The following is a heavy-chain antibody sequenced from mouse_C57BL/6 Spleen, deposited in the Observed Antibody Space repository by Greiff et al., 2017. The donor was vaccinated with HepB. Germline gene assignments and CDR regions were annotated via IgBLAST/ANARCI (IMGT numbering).Heavy chain of an antibody. J-gene: IGHJ3*01. Sequence: QVQLQQSGPELVKPGASVKISCKASGYAFSSSWMNWVKQRPGKGLEWIGRNYPGDGDTNYNGKFKGKATLTADKSSSTAYMQLSSLTSEDSAVYCCARDYGSSLAYWGQGTLVTVSA. CDR2: NYPGDGDT. V-gene: IGHV1-82*01. CDR3: ARDYGSSLAY. CDR1: GYAFSSSW. D-gene: IGHD1-1*01.